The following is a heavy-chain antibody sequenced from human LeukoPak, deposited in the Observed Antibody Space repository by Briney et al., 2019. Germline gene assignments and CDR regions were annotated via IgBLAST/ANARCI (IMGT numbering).Heavy chain of an antibody. V-gene: IGHV3-30-3*01. D-gene: IGHD3-10*01. Sequence: GRSLRLSCAASGFTFSSYAMHWVRQAPGKGLEWVAVISYDGSNKYYADSVKGRFTISRDNSKNTLYLQMNSLRAEDTAVYYCARDNSITMVRGVNYYFDYWGQGTLVTVSS. CDR1: GFTFSSYA. CDR3: ARDNSITMVRGVNYYFDY. J-gene: IGHJ4*02. CDR2: ISYDGSNK.